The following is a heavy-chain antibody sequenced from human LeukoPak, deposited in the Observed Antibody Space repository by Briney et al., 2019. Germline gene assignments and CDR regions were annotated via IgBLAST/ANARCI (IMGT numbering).Heavy chain of an antibody. CDR1: GFTFSSYA. Sequence: GGSLRLSCAASGFTFSSYAMHWVRQAPGKGLEGVAVISYDGSNKYYADSVKGRFTISRDNSKNTLYLQMNSLRAEDTAVYYCARGADSSSWYGPPFDYWGQGTLVTVSS. V-gene: IGHV3-30-3*01. D-gene: IGHD6-13*01. CDR2: ISYDGSNK. CDR3: ARGADSSSWYGPPFDY. J-gene: IGHJ4*02.